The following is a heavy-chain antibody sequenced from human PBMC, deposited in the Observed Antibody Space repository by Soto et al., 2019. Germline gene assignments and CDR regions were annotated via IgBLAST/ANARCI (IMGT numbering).Heavy chain of an antibody. J-gene: IGHJ6*02. CDR1: GGSISSYY. CDR3: ARGLWDSSGYYFNYYYGMDV. Sequence: LALTCTVSGGSISSYYWSWIRHPPWKGLEWIVYIYYSGSTNYNPSLKSRVTISVDTSKNQFSLKLSSVTAADTAVYYCARGLWDSSGYYFNYYYGMDVWGQGYQVTVSS. V-gene: IGHV4-59*01. D-gene: IGHD3-22*01. CDR2: IYYSGST.